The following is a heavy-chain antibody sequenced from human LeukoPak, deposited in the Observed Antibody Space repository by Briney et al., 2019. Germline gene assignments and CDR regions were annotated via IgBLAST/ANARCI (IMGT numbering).Heavy chain of an antibody. J-gene: IGHJ4*02. CDR2: ISYDGSNK. CDR3: AVPNSDIVPYY. CDR1: GFTFSSYA. Sequence: PGRSLRLSCAASGFTFSSYAMHWVRQAPGKGLEWVAVISYDGSNKYYADSVKGRFTISRDNSKNTLYLQMNSLRAEDTAVYYCAVPNSDIVPYYWGQGTLVTVSS. D-gene: IGHD2-8*01. V-gene: IGHV3-30-3*01.